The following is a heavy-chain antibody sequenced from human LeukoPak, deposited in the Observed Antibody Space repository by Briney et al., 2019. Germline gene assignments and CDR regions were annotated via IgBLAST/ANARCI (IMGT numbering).Heavy chain of an antibody. V-gene: IGHV3-30-3*01. CDR3: ARADMVRGVIRR. D-gene: IGHD3-10*01. CDR2: ISYDGSNK. J-gene: IGHJ4*02. CDR1: GFTVSSYA. Sequence: PGGSLRLSCAASGFTVSSYAMHWVRQAPGKGLEWVAVISYDGSNKYYADSVKGRFTISRDNSKNTLYLQMNSLRAEDTAVYYCARADMVRGVIRRWGQGTLVTVSS.